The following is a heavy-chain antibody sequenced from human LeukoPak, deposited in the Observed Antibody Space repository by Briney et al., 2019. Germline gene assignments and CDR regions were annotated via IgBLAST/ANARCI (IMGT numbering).Heavy chain of an antibody. J-gene: IGHJ6*03. V-gene: IGHV3-23*01. D-gene: IGHD1-14*01. CDR2: ISGSGGST. CDR1: GFTFSSYA. Sequence: GGSLRLSCAASGFTFSSYAMSWVRQAPGKGLEWVSAISGSGGSTYYADSVKGRFTISRDNSKNTLYLQMNSLRAGDTAVYYCAKNHRAYYYMDVWGKGTTVTVSS. CDR3: AKNHRAYYYMDV.